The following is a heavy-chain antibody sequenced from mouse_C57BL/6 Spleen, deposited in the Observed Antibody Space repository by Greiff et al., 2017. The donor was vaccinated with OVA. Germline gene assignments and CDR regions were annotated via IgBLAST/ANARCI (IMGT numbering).Heavy chain of an antibody. CDR2: IDPEDGDT. V-gene: IGHV14-1*01. CDR3: TTQDDFGAMDY. J-gene: IGHJ4*01. CDR1: GFNIKDYY. D-gene: IGHD2-12*01. Sequence: VQLQQSGAELVRPGASVKLSCTASGFNIKDYYMHWVKQRPEQGLEWIGRIDPEDGDTDYAPKFQGKATMTADTPSNTAYLQLSSLTSEDTAVYYCTTQDDFGAMDYWGQGTSVTVSS.